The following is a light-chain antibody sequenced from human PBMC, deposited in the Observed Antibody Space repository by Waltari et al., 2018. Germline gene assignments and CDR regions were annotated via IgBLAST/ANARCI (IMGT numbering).Light chain of an antibody. Sequence: DIVMTQSPDSLAVSLGERATINCKSSQRVLYSSSNKNYLAWYQQKPGQPPKLLIYWASTRESGVPDRFSGSGSGTDFTLTISSLQAEDVAVYYCQQYYITPLTFGGGTKVEIK. V-gene: IGKV4-1*01. CDR1: QRVLYSSSNKNY. J-gene: IGKJ4*01. CDR3: QQYYITPLT. CDR2: WAS.